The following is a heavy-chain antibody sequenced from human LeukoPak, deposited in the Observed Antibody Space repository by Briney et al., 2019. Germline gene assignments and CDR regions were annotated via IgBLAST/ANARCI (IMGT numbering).Heavy chain of an antibody. CDR3: ARDHGIAVAGLDP. J-gene: IGHJ5*02. V-gene: IGHV3-23*01. Sequence: GSLRLSCAASGFTFSSYAMSWVRQAPGKGLEWVSAISGSGGSTYYADSVKGRFTISRDNSKNTLYPQMNSLRAEDTAVYYCARDHGIAVAGLDPWGQGTLVTISS. CDR1: GFTFSSYA. CDR2: ISGSGGST. D-gene: IGHD6-19*01.